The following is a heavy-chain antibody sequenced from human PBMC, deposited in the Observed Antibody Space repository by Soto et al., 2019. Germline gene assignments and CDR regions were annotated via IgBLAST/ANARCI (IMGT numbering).Heavy chain of an antibody. J-gene: IGHJ4*02. Sequence: EVQLVESGGVSVQPGGSLRLSCAASGFSLSNYWMHWVCQAPGKGLVWVSRINIDGSTTTYVDSVKGRFTISRDNAKNTLYLQMNSLRDEDTAVYYCVRIRRGDGYTFGFWGQGTLVTVSS. D-gene: IGHD5-12*01. CDR1: GFSLSNYW. CDR2: INIDGSTT. CDR3: VRIRRGDGYTFGF. V-gene: IGHV3-74*01.